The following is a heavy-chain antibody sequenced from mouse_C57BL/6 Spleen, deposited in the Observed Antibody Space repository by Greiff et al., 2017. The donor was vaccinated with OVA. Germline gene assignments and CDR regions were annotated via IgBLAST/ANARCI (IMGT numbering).Heavy chain of an antibody. CDR3: ASRVPHFDY. V-gene: IGHV5-6*01. CDR2: ISSGGSYT. Sequence: EVQLVESGGDLVKPGGSLKLSCAASGFTFSSYGMSWVRQTPDKRLEWVATISSGGSYTYYPDSVKGRFTISRDNAKNTLYLQMSSLKSEDTAMYYCASRVPHFDYWGQGTTLTVSS. J-gene: IGHJ2*01. CDR1: GFTFSSYG.